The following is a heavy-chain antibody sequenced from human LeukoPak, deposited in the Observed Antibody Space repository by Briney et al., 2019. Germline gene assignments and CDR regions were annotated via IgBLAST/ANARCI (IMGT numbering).Heavy chain of an antibody. CDR3: ARHHGTELWFDP. CDR2: IYYSGST. Sequence: SETLSLTCTVSGGSISSSSYYWGWIRQPPGKGLEWIGSIYYSGSTYYNPSLKSRVTISVDTSKNQFSLKLSSVTAADTAVHCCARHHGTELWFDPWGQGTLVTVSS. J-gene: IGHJ5*02. V-gene: IGHV4-39*01. CDR1: GGSISSSSYY. D-gene: IGHD1-26*01.